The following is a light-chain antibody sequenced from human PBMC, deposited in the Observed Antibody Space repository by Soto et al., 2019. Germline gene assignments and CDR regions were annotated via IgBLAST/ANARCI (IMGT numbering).Light chain of an antibody. CDR3: QQYNSYSFT. CDR2: DAS. V-gene: IGKV1-5*01. Sequence: TVTISCRASQSVSSRLAWYQQKPGKAPKVLIYDASSWAGGVPSRFTGSGSGTEFTLTISSLQPDDFATYYCQQYNSYSFTFGQGTRLEIK. J-gene: IGKJ5*01. CDR1: QSVSSR.